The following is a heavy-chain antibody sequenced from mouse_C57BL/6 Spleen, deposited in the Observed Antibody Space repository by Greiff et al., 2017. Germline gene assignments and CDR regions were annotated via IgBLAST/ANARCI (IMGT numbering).Heavy chain of an antibody. V-gene: IGHV1-82*01. CDR1: GYAFSSSW. CDR3: ARVWGSAFDY. D-gene: IGHD6-1*01. CDR2: IYPGDGDT. J-gene: IGHJ2*01. Sequence: QVQLQQSGPELVKPGTSVKISCKASGYAFSSSWMNWVKQRPGTGLEWIGRIYPGDGDTNYNRKFKGKAKLTADKSSSTAYMQLSSLTSEDSAVYFYARVWGSAFDYQGPGTTLTVST.